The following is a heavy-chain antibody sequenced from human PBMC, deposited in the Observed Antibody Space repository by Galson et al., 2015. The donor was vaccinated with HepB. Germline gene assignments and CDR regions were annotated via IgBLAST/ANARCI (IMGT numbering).Heavy chain of an antibody. V-gene: IGHV3-74*01. D-gene: IGHD6-19*01. J-gene: IGHJ4*02. CDR1: GFTFSSYW. CDR2: INSDGSST. CDR3: ARSKAYSSGWGGLDY. Sequence: SLRLSCAASGFTFSSYWMHWVRQAPGKGLVWVSRINSDGSSTSYADSVKGRFTISRDNAKNTLYLQMNSLRAEDTAVYYCARSKAYSSGWGGLDYWGQGTLVTVSS.